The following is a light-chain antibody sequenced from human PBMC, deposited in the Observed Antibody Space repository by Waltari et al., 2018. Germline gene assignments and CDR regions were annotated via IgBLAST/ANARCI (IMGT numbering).Light chain of an antibody. CDR1: SSDVGGYNY. J-gene: IGLJ2*01. CDR2: DVS. Sequence: QSALTQPASVSGSPGQSITISCTGTSSDVGGYNYVHWYQQHPGKAPKLMIYDVSNPPSGVSIRFSGSKSGNTASLTISVLQAEDEADYYCSSYISSSTLELFGGGTSLTVL. CDR3: SSYISSSTLEL. V-gene: IGLV2-14*03.